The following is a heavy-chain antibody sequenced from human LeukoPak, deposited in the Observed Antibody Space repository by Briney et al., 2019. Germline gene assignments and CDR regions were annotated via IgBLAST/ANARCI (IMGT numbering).Heavy chain of an antibody. V-gene: IGHV3-7*01. D-gene: IGHD6-19*01. J-gene: IGHJ4*02. CDR1: GFSLSTYS. CDR3: GRFGYVAGVDL. Sequence: GGSLRLSCAASGFSLSTYSVTWVRQAPGTGLEWVANINPGGTETYYVEPVKGRLTIPRDNAKNLVYLQMNSRRAEGSAVYHCGRFGYVAGVDLWGQGTLVTVS. CDR2: INPGGTET.